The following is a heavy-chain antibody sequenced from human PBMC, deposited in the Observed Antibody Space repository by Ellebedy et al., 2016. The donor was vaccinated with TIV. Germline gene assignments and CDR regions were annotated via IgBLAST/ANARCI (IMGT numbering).Heavy chain of an antibody. CDR3: ARARPSRSKTGSNYYMDV. J-gene: IGHJ6*03. CDR1: GGTFSSYA. Sequence: SVKVSCXASGGTFSSYAISWVRQAPGQGLEWMGGIIPIFGTANYAQKFQGRVTITADESTSTAYMELSSLRSEDTAVYYCARARPSRSKTGSNYYMDVWGQGTTVTVSS. CDR2: IIPIFGTA. V-gene: IGHV1-69*13. D-gene: IGHD1-1*01.